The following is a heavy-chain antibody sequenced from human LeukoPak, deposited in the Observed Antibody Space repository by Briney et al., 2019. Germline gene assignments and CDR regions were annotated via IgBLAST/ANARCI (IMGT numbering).Heavy chain of an antibody. Sequence: SVKVSCKASGYTFTSYGISWVRQAPGQGLQWMGWISAYNGNTNYAHKLQGRVNMTTDPSQSTAYMELRSLRSDDTAVYYCARDLSMVRGVRPYYFDYWGQGTLVTVSP. V-gene: IGHV1-18*01. CDR2: ISAYNGNT. J-gene: IGHJ4*02. CDR3: ARDLSMVRGVRPYYFDY. CDR1: GYTFTSYG. D-gene: IGHD3-10*01.